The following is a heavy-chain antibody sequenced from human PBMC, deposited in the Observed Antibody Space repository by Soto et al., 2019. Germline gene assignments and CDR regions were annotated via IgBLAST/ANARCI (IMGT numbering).Heavy chain of an antibody. CDR3: ARGHYGLDV. Sequence: GGSLRLSCAASGFTFSEKWMTWVRQAPGRGLEWAAHINQGGSEKFYVDSVKGRFTISRDNAKKSLSLQMNSLIDEDTAVYYCARGHYGLDVWGQGTMVTVSS. J-gene: IGHJ6*02. CDR1: GFTFSEKW. V-gene: IGHV3-7*03. CDR2: INQGGSEK.